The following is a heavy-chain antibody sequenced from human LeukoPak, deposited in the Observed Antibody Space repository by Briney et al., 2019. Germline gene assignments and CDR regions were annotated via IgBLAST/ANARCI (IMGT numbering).Heavy chain of an antibody. CDR1: GFTFDDYA. D-gene: IGHD1-7*01. J-gene: IGHJ4*02. Sequence: GGSLRLSCAASGFTFDDYAMHWVRQAPGKGLEWVSGISWNSGTIGYADSVKGRFTISRDNAKNTLYLQMNSLRAEDTAVYYCAKPPYNWNSPRSDYFDYWGQGTLVTVSS. CDR2: ISWNSGTI. V-gene: IGHV3-9*01. CDR3: AKPPYNWNSPRSDYFDY.